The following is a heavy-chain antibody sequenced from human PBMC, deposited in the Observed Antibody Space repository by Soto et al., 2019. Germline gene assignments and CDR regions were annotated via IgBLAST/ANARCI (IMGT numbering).Heavy chain of an antibody. CDR1: GCSINTCDYY. V-gene: IGHV4-39*01. CDR3: ARHRRETGTYAQPLDS. J-gene: IGHJ4*02. CDR2: ICSSGST. D-gene: IGHD1-1*01. Sequence: SETLSLTCAVSGCSINTCDYYWGWVRQPPGKGLAWIGSICSSGSTYYNPSLKSRVTISVDTSRDQFSLRLNSATAADTAVYYCARHRRETGTYAQPLDSWGQGTLVTVSS.